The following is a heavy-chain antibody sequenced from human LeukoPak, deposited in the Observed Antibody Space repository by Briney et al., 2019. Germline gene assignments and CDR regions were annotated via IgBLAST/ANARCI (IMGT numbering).Heavy chain of an antibody. CDR2: THSDGTT. CDR1: GFTGSNNF. D-gene: IGHD3-10*01. J-gene: IGHJ4*02. V-gene: IGHV3-66*01. Sequence: GSLRLSCAVSGFTGSNNFMNWVRQASGKGLEWVSVTHSDGTTYFADSVQGRFTISRDNPKNTLYLQMNSLRDEDTAVYYCARPSSLDGSGRYYIDYWGQGTLVTVSS. CDR3: ARPSSLDGSGRYYIDY.